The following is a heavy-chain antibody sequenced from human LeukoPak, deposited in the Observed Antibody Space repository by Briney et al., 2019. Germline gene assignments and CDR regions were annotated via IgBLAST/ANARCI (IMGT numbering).Heavy chain of an antibody. CDR3: GGASRVVVAGYAFDI. Sequence: GGSLRLSCAASGFSFTSYSMNWVRQAPGKALEWVSYISSSSSAIYYADSVKGRFFFFRDDTKNSPYLLMISLREEDTAVYYCGGASRVVVAGYAFDIWGQGTMVTVSS. CDR1: GFSFTSYS. J-gene: IGHJ3*02. V-gene: IGHV3-48*02. D-gene: IGHD2-2*01. CDR2: ISSSSSAI.